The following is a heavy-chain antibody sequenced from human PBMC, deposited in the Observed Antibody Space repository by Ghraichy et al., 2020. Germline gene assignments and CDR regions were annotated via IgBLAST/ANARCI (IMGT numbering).Heavy chain of an antibody. J-gene: IGHJ4*02. D-gene: IGHD1-26*01. V-gene: IGHV3-23*01. Sequence: GGSLRLSCAASGFTLSSYAMSWVRQAPGKGLEWVSAISGSGGSTYYADSVKGRFTISRDNSKNTLYLQMNSLRAEDTAVYYCAKEGRPLYSGSYYEGSYFDYWGQGTLVTVSS. CDR2: ISGSGGST. CDR3: AKEGRPLYSGSYYEGSYFDY. CDR1: GFTLSSYA.